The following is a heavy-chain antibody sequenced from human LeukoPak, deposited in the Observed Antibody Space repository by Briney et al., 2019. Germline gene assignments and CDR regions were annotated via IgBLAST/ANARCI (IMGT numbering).Heavy chain of an antibody. CDR2: INHSGST. V-gene: IGHV4-34*01. Sequence: PSETLSLTCAVYGGSFSGYYWSWIRQPPGKGLEWIGEINHSGSTNYNPSLKSRVTISVDTSKNQFSLKLSSVTAADTAVYYCAREPFHSSGYCPFDYWGQGTLVTVSS. D-gene: IGHD3-22*01. J-gene: IGHJ4*02. CDR3: AREPFHSSGYCPFDY. CDR1: GGSFSGYY.